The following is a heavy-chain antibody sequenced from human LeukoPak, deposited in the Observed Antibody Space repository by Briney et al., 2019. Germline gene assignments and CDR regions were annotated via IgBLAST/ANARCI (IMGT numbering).Heavy chain of an antibody. J-gene: IGHJ4*02. CDR1: GFTFSKYA. V-gene: IGHV3-64*01. D-gene: IGHD7-27*01. Sequence: PGGSLRLSCAASGFTFSKYAVHWVRQAPGKGLEYVSAIGSSGGDIDYGNSVKGRFTISRDNSKNTLYLQMGSLRAEDMAIYYSVKRTGDQGYDYWGQGTLVTVSS. CDR3: VKRTGDQGYDY. CDR2: IGSSGGDI.